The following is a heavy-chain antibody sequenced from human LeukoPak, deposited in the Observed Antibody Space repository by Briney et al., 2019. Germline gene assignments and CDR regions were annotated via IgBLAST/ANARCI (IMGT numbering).Heavy chain of an antibody. CDR2: INHSGST. J-gene: IGHJ4*02. CDR1: GGSFSGYY. V-gene: IGHV4-34*01. Sequence: SETLSLTCAVYGGSFSGYYWSWIRQPPGKGLGWIGEINHSGSTNYNPSLKSRVTISVDTSKNQFSLKLSSVTAADTAVYYCASESSYYDFWSGSLGWFDYWGQGTLVTVSS. D-gene: IGHD3-3*01. CDR3: ASESSYYDFWSGSLGWFDY.